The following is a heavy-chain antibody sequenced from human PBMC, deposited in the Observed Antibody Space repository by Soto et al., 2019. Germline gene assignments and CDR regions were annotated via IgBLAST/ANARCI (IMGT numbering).Heavy chain of an antibody. Sequence: GGSLRLSCAASGFTFGDYGMSWVRQAPGKGLEWVSGINWNGGSTGYADSVKGRFTISRDNAKNSLYLQMNSLRAEDTALYYCARARQIAARAYDAFDIWGQGTMVTVSS. J-gene: IGHJ3*02. CDR3: ARARQIAARAYDAFDI. D-gene: IGHD6-6*01. V-gene: IGHV3-20*04. CDR1: GFTFGDYG. CDR2: INWNGGST.